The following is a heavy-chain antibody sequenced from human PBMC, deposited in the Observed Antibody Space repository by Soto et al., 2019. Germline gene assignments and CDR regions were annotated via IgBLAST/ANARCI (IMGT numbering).Heavy chain of an antibody. J-gene: IGHJ6*02. CDR1: GFTFSSYA. V-gene: IGHV3-23*01. D-gene: IGHD3-22*01. CDR2: ISGSGGST. CDR3: AKSLATMIVVEDYYGMDV. Sequence: GGSLRLSCAASGFTFSSYAMSWVRQAPGKGLEWVSAISGSGGSTYYADSVKGRFTISRDNSKNTLYLQMNSLRAEDTDVYYCAKSLATMIVVEDYYGMDVWGQGTTVTVSS.